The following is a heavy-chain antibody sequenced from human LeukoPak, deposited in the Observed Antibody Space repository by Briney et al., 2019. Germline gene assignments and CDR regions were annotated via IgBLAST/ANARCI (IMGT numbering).Heavy chain of an antibody. Sequence: ASVKVSCKASGGTFSSYAISWVRQAPGQGLEWMGGIIPIFGTANYAQKFQGRVTITADESTSTAYMELSSLRSEDTAVYYCARDPSSGAIPHASDIWGQGTMVTVSS. J-gene: IGHJ3*02. V-gene: IGHV1-69*13. CDR1: GGTFSSYA. CDR3: ARDPSSGAIPHASDI. D-gene: IGHD2-21*01. CDR2: IIPIFGTA.